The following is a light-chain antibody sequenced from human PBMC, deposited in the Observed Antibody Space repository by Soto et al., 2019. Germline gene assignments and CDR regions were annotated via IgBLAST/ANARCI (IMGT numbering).Light chain of an antibody. V-gene: IGKV3-15*01. Sequence: EVVMTQSPATLSVSQWNTVTLSCRANQTITSNLAWYQQKPGQAPRLLIYGASTRATGIPVRFSGSGSGTEFTLTISSLQSEDFAVYYCQHYNNWIASFGGGTKVDIK. CDR2: GAS. CDR1: QTITSN. CDR3: QHYNNWIAS. J-gene: IGKJ4*01.